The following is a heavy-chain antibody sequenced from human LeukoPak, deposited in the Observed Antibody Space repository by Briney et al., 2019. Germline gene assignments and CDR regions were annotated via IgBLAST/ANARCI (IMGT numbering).Heavy chain of an antibody. CDR1: GGSISSSSYY. CDR2: IYYSGST. V-gene: IGHV4-39*01. J-gene: IGHJ4*02. D-gene: IGHD3-22*01. CDR3: ARTYYYDSSGYYYGGDFDY. Sequence: SETLSLTCTVPGGSISSSSYYWGWIRQPPGKGLEWIGSIYYSGSTYYNPSLKSRVTISVDTSKNQFSLKLSSVTAADTAVYYCARTYYYDSSGYYYGGDFDYWGQGTLVTVSS.